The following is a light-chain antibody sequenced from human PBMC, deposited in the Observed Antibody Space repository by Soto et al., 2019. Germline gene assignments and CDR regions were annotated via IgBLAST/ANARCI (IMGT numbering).Light chain of an antibody. CDR2: DAS. CDR3: QQNSNWPLT. J-gene: IGKJ4*01. Sequence: EVVLTQSPATLSLSPGERATLSCRASQSISTYLAWYQQKPGQAPMLLIFDASKRATGIPARFSGSGSGTDFTLTISSLESEDFAVYYCQQNSNWPLTFGGGTRVESK. CDR1: QSISTY. V-gene: IGKV3-11*01.